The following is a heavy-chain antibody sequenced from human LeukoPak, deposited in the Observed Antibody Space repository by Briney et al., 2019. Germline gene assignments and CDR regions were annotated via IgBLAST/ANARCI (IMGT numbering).Heavy chain of an antibody. J-gene: IGHJ4*02. CDR3: AKGRRDGYNNRFFDY. V-gene: IGHV3-30*18. CDR2: ISYDGSNK. Sequence: GGSLRLSCAASGFTFSSYGMHWVRQAPGKGLEWVAVISYDGSNKYYADSVKGRFTISRDNSKNTLYLQMNSLRAEDTAVYYCAKGRRDGYNNRFFDYWGQGTLVTVSS. D-gene: IGHD5-24*01. CDR1: GFTFSSYG.